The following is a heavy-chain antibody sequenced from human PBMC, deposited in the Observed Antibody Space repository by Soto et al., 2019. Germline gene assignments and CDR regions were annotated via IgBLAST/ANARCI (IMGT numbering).Heavy chain of an antibody. J-gene: IGHJ4*02. CDR3: AKRKWYDSSVLWDY. V-gene: IGHV3-23*01. Sequence: GGSLRLSCAASGFSFSSYAVSWVRQAPGKGLQWVSSISSSGDTTNYADSVKGRFTISRDNSKNTLYLLMSTLGAEDTAVYYCAKRKWYDSSVLWDYWGQGTLVTVSS. D-gene: IGHD3-22*01. CDR1: GFSFSSYA. CDR2: ISSSGDTT.